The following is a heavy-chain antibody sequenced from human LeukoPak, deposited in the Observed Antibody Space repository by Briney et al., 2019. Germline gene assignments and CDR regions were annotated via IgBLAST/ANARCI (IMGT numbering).Heavy chain of an antibody. CDR3: ARVVEMATKRADSASRCFDI. V-gene: IGHV4-34*01. Sequence: SETLSLTCAVYGGSFSGYYWSWIRQPPGKGLEWIGEINHSGSTNYNPSLKSRVTISVDTSKNQFSLKLSSVTAADTAVYYCARVVEMATKRADSASRCFDIWGQGTMVTVSS. CDR2: INHSGST. J-gene: IGHJ3*02. D-gene: IGHD5-24*01. CDR1: GGSFSGYY.